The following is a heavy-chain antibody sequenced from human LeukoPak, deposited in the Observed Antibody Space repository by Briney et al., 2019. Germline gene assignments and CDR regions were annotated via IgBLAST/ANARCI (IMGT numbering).Heavy chain of an antibody. Sequence: ESGGSLRLSCAASGFIFSSHWMSWVRQAPGKGLEWVANINLEGTDKNYVDSVKGRFTIYRDNAKNSLYLQMSSLRADDTAMYYCARSGSYFSKWGQGTLVAVSS. CDR1: GFIFSSHW. J-gene: IGHJ4*02. CDR3: ARSGSYFSK. D-gene: IGHD1-26*01. CDR2: INLEGTDK. V-gene: IGHV3-7*01.